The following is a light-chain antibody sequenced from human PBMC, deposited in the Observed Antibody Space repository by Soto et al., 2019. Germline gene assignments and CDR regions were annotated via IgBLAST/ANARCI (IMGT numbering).Light chain of an antibody. CDR3: SSYADNNNFV. Sequence: QSALTQPPSASGSPGQSVTISCTGTSGDVGGYNYVYWYQHHPGKAPKLMIYEVSKRPSGVPDRFSGSKSGNTASLTVSGLQAEDEADYYCSSYADNNNFVFGAGTKQTVL. CDR2: EVS. V-gene: IGLV2-8*01. J-gene: IGLJ1*01. CDR1: SGDVGGYNY.